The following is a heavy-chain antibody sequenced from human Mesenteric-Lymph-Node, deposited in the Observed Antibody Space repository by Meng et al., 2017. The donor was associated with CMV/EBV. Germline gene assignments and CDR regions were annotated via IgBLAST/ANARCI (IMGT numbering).Heavy chain of an antibody. J-gene: IGHJ6*02. V-gene: IGHV3-30*04. CDR3: AKSFTSRGRGSTYYYGMDV. D-gene: IGHD3-10*01. CDR1: GFTFSSYA. Sequence: GGSLRLSCSASGFTFSSYAMHWVRQAPGKGLEWVAVISYDGSNKYYADSVKGRFTISRDHSKNTLYLQMNSLRAEDTAVYYCAKSFTSRGRGSTYYYGMDVWGQGTTVTVSS. CDR2: ISYDGSNK.